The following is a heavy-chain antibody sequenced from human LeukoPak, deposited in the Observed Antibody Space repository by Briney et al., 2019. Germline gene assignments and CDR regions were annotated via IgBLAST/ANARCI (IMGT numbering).Heavy chain of an antibody. CDR3: ARRGIAVAGTPAEYFQH. CDR1: GYSFTTYW. Sequence: GESLKISCKGSGYSFTTYWIGWVRQMPGTGLEWMGIIYPGDSDTRYNPSFQGQVTISADKSFSTAYLQWSSLKASDTAMYYCARRGIAVAGTPAEYFQHWGQGTQVIVSS. V-gene: IGHV5-51*01. CDR2: IYPGDSDT. D-gene: IGHD6-19*01. J-gene: IGHJ1*01.